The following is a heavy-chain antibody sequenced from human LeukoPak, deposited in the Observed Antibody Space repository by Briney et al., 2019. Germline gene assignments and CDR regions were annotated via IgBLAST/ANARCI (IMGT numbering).Heavy chain of an antibody. D-gene: IGHD5-12*01. J-gene: IGHJ4*02. CDR2: VSGSGGRT. V-gene: IGHV3-23*01. CDR1: GFTFSSYA. CDR3: AKDQGYSGYDPLDY. Sequence: GGSLRLSCAASGFTFSSYAMSWVRQAPGKGLEWASAVSGSGGRTYYADSVKGRFTISRDNAKNTLYLQMNSLRAEDTAVYYCAKDQGYSGYDPLDYWGQGTLVTVSS.